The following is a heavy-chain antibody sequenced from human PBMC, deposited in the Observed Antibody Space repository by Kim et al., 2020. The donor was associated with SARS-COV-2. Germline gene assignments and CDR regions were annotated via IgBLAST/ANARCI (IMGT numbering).Heavy chain of an antibody. D-gene: IGHD5-12*01. CDR1: GFAFSSHA. J-gene: IGHJ4*02. CDR2: IDGPTTNT. CDR3: ATWLQSHFDY. Sequence: GGSLRLSCRTSGFAFSSHAMMWVRQTPEKGLEWVATIDGPTTNTHYPDSVKGRFTISRDNSQNTVYLHMSGLKAEDTAIYYCATWLQSHFDYWGQGTLSPSPQ. V-gene: IGHV3-23*01.